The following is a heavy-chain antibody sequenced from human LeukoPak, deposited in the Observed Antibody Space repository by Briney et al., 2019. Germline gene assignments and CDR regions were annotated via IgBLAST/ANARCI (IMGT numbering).Heavy chain of an antibody. CDR2: ISAGGNT. CDR3: ARLTGGGSYWGYFDS. V-gene: IGHV4-4*09. Sequence: SETLSLTCTVSGASIISSYYWSWIRQTPGKGLECIGYISAGGNTKYHHSLRSRVTISVDTSKSQFSLSLTSVTAADTAVYYCARLTGGGSYWGYFDSGAREPWSPSPQ. CDR1: GASIISSYY. J-gene: IGHJ4*02. D-gene: IGHD7-27*01.